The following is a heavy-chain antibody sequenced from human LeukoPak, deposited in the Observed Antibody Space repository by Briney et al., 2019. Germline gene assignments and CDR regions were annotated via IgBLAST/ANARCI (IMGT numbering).Heavy chain of an antibody. Sequence: SETLSLTCAVSGVSISSSFWYSWVRPPPEKGLEWIGETHVSGSTNYNPSLQSRVTISLDKSKNQFSLDLSSVTAADTAVYFCATSSHYSQPLWGQGTLVTVSS. CDR3: ATSSHYSQPL. CDR2: THVSGST. J-gene: IGHJ4*02. CDR1: GVSISSSFW. D-gene: IGHD3-10*01. V-gene: IGHV4-4*02.